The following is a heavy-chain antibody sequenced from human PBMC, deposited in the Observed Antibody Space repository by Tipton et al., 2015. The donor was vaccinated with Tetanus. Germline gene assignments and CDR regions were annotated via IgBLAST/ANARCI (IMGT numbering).Heavy chain of an antibody. CDR2: IYYSGST. CDR3: ARDQGGGRVVRLNWFDP. CDR1: GGSITSDNHY. V-gene: IGHV4-31*11. D-gene: IGHD6-6*01. Sequence: TLSLTCAVSGGSITSDNHYWNWFRQLPGKGLEWIGYIYYSGSTFYNPSLKSRLTMSVDTSKNQFSLKLTSVTAADTAIYFCARDQGGGRVVRLNWFDPWGQGTLVTVSS. J-gene: IGHJ5*02.